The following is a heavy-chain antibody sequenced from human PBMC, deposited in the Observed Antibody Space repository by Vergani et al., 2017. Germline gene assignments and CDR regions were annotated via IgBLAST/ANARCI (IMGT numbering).Heavy chain of an antibody. CDR3: ARGMTYYYDSSGYYGCSYFDY. Sequence: QVQLVQSGAEVKKPGSSVKVSCKASGGTFSSYAISWVRQAPGQGLEWMGWINPNRGGTNYEQKFHGRVTMTRDTSISTAYMELSRLRSDDTSVYYCARGMTYYYDSSGYYGCSYFDYWGQGTLVTVSS. CDR1: GGTFSSYA. V-gene: IGHV1-2*02. CDR2: INPNRGGT. J-gene: IGHJ4*02. D-gene: IGHD3-22*01.